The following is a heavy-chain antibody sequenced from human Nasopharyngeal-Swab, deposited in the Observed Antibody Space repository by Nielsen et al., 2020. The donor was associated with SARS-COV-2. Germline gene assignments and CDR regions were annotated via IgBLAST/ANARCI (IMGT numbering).Heavy chain of an antibody. Sequence: GESLKISCAASGFTFSSFGMHWVRQAPGKGLEWVAFIAHDAINEYYGDSVKGRFSISRDSSKNTLYLQMDSLRGEDTAVYYCSRDAPASCGAFYWGRGTLVTVSS. D-gene: IGHD3-3*02. CDR1: GFTFSSFG. CDR3: SRDAPASCGAFY. J-gene: IGHJ4*02. V-gene: IGHV3-30*03. CDR2: IAHDAINE.